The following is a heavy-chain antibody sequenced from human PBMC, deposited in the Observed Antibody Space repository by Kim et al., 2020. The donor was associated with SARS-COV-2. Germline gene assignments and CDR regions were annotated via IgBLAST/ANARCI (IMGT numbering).Heavy chain of an antibody. Sequence: SETLSLTCTVSGGSISSTFYYWGWIRQPPGKGLEWIGSIYYSGRTYYNPSLKSRVTISVDTSENQFSLKLSSVTAADTAVYYCARRGGSYYADYWGQGTLVTVSS. CDR3: ARRGGSYYADY. CDR1: GGSISSTFYY. V-gene: IGHV4-39*01. CDR2: IYYSGRT. D-gene: IGHD1-26*01. J-gene: IGHJ4*02.